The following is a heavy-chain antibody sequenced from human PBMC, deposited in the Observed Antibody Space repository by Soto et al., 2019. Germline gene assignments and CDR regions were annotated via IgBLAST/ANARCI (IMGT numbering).Heavy chain of an antibody. Sequence: SGPTLVNPTQTLTLTCTFSGFSLSTSGMCVSWIRQPPGKALEWLALIDWDDDKYYTASLKTRLTISKDTSKNQVVLTVTNLDPVDTATYYCARIQRRIMIFGPSNNSYYGMDVWGQGTTVTVSS. CDR3: ARIQRRIMIFGPSNNSYYGMDV. J-gene: IGHJ6*02. V-gene: IGHV2-70*01. CDR1: GFSLSTSGMC. CDR2: IDWDDDK. D-gene: IGHD3-3*01.